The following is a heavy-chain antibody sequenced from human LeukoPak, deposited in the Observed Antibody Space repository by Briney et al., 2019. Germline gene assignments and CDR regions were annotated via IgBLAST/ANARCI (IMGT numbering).Heavy chain of an antibody. D-gene: IGHD3-10*01. J-gene: IGHJ4*02. CDR2: ITWNSDIV. V-gene: IGHV3-9*01. CDR3: AARARSYKRIDY. CDR1: GFTFDDYV. Sequence: GGSLRLSCAASGFTFDDYVMYWVRQPPGKGLEWVSGITWNSDIVAYADSLKGRFTISRDNAKNFLYLQMNSLRAEDTALYYCAARARSYKRIDYWGQGTLVTVFS.